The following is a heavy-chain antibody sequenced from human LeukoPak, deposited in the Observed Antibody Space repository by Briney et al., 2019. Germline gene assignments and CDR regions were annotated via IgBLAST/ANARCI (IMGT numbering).Heavy chain of an antibody. CDR2: IYYSGST. J-gene: IGHJ5*02. Sequence: PSQTLSLTCTVSGGSISSYYWSWIRQPPGKGLEWIGYIYYSGSTNYNPSLKSRVTISVDTSKNQFSLKLSSVTAADTAVYYCARAAAAGTRGGWFDPWGRGTLVTVSS. D-gene: IGHD6-13*01. CDR1: GGSISSYY. V-gene: IGHV4-59*01. CDR3: ARAAAAGTRGGWFDP.